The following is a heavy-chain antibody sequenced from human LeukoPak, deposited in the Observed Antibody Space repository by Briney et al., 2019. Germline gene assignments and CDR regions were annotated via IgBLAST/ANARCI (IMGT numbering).Heavy chain of an antibody. J-gene: IGHJ6*02. CDR2: IWYDGSNK. Sequence: GGSLRLSCAASGFTFSSYGMHWVRQAPGKGLEWVAVIWYDGSNKYYADSVKGRFTISRDNSKITLYLQMNSLRAEDTAVYYCARSYGDYFLPYYYYGMDVWGQGTTVTVSS. CDR3: ARSYGDYFLPYYYYGMDV. CDR1: GFTFSSYG. V-gene: IGHV3-33*01. D-gene: IGHD4-17*01.